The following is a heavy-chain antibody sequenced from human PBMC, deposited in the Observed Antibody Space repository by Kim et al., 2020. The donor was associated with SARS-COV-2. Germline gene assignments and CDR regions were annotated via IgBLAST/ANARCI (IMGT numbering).Heavy chain of an antibody. Sequence: GGSLRLSCAASGFTFSDFNMHWVRQAPGKGLIWFSRINDDGSDTRYADFAKGRFTISRDNAKNTLNLQMHSLRAEDTAVYYCARDLDYILFDYWGQGALVTVSS. CDR2: INDDGSDT. CDR1: GFTFSDFN. V-gene: IGHV3-74*01. CDR3: ARDLDYILFDY. D-gene: IGHD4-4*01. J-gene: IGHJ4*02.